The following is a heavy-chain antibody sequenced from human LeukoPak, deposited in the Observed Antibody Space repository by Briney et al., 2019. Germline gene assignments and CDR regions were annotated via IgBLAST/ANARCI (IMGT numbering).Heavy chain of an antibody. V-gene: IGHV4-34*01. CDR2: INHGGTT. J-gene: IGHJ3*02. Sequence: PSETLSLTCAVYGGSFSNYYWSWIRQPPGKGLEWIGEINHGGTTKYNPSLKSLVTISVDTSKNQFSLKLSSVTAADTAVYYCARDHIAAVVGAFDIWGQGTMVTVSS. D-gene: IGHD6-13*01. CDR3: ARDHIAAVVGAFDI. CDR1: GGSFSNYY.